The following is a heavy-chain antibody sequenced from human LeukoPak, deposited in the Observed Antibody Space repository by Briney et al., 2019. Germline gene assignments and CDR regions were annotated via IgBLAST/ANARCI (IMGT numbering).Heavy chain of an antibody. V-gene: IGHV3-21*01. CDR2: ISSSSSYI. CDR3: ASGYYDFWSGYYH. CDR1: GFTFSSYS. Sequence: GALRLSCAASGFTFSSYSMNWVRQAPGKGLEWVSSISSSSSYIYHADSVKGRFTISRDNAKNSLYLQMNSLRAEDTAVYYCASGYYDFWSGYYHWGQGTLVTVSS. J-gene: IGHJ4*02. D-gene: IGHD3-3*01.